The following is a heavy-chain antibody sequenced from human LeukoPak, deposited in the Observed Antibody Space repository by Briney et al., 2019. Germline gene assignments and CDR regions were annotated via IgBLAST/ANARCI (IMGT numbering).Heavy chain of an antibody. V-gene: IGHV3-9*01. CDR2: ISWNSGSI. Sequence: GGSLRLPCAASGFTFDDYAMHWVRHAPGKGLEWVSGISWNSGSIGYADSVKGRFTISRGNAKNSLYLQMNSLRAEDTALYYCAKDSSVVPERFDYWGQGTLVTVSS. CDR3: AKDSSVVPERFDY. CDR1: GFTFDDYA. D-gene: IGHD2-15*01. J-gene: IGHJ4*02.